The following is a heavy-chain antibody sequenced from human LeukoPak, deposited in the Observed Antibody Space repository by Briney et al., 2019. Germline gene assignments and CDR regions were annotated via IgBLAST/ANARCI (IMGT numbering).Heavy chain of an antibody. CDR1: GFTFSSYS. Sequence: MPGGSLRLSCAASGFTFSSYSMNWVRQAPGKGLEWVSSISGSSSYIYYADSVKGRFTISRDNAKNSLYLQMNSLRAEDTAVYYCARDLLLPSWFDPWGQGTLVTVSS. J-gene: IGHJ5*02. V-gene: IGHV3-21*01. D-gene: IGHD3-22*01. CDR2: ISGSSSYI. CDR3: ARDLLLPSWFDP.